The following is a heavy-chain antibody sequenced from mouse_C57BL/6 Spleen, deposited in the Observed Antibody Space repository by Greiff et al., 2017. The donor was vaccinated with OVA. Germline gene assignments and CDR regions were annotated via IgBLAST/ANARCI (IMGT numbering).Heavy chain of an antibody. J-gene: IGHJ4*01. CDR3: ARFYYDLYYAMGY. Sequence: QVQLQQPGAELVKPGASVKMSCKASGYTFTSYWITWVKQRPGQGLEWIGDIYPGSGSTNYNEKFKSKATLTVDTSSSTAYMQLSSLTSEDSAVYYCARFYYDLYYAMGYWGQGTSVTVSS. CDR1: GYTFTSYW. D-gene: IGHD2-4*01. V-gene: IGHV1-55*01. CDR2: IYPGSGST.